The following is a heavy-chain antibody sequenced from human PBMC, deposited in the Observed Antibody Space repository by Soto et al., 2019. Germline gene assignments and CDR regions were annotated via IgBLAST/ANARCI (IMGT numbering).Heavy chain of an antibody. CDR2: INSDGSST. J-gene: IGHJ6*02. CDR3: ARVRMYSYGSGHYYGMDV. CDR1: GFTFCSYW. D-gene: IGHD5-18*01. V-gene: IGHV3-74*01. Sequence: PGGSLRLSCAASGFTFCSYWMHWVRQAPGKGLVWVSRINSDGSSTSYADSVKGRFTISRDNAKNTLYLQMNSLRAEDTAVYYCARVRMYSYGSGHYYGMDVWGQGTTVTVSS.